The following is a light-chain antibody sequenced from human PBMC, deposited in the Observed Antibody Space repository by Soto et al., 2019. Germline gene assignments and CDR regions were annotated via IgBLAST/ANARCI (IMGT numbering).Light chain of an antibody. Sequence: DIQMTQSPSSLSASVGDRVTVTCRASQSIDNYLNWYQQRPGQAPKLLIYVASTLQSGVPSRFSGSGSGKHFTLTIRSLQPEDFATYYCQQNQDIPPTFGQGTRVERK. V-gene: IGKV1-39*01. J-gene: IGKJ1*01. CDR3: QQNQDIPPT. CDR1: QSIDNY. CDR2: VAS.